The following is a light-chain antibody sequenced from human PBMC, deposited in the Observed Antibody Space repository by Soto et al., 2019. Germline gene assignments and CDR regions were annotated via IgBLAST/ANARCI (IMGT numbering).Light chain of an antibody. J-gene: IGLJ2*01. V-gene: IGLV2-14*01. Sequence: QSALTQPASVSGSPGQSITLSCTGTSSDVGSYNYVSWYQQHPGNAPKLMIYDVSNLPSGVSNRFSGSKSGNTASLTISGLQAEDEADYYCSAYTSSSTLVVFGGRTKLTV. CDR2: DVS. CDR1: SSDVGSYNY. CDR3: SAYTSSSTLVV.